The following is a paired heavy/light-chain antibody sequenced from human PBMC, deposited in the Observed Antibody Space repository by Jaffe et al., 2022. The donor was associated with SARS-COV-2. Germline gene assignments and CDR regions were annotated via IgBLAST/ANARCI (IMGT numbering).Heavy chain of an antibody. CDR1: GFTFSTYG. CDR3: AKDWDSSGYDYGGYFLDY. Sequence: QVQLVESGGGEVQPGRSLTLSCAASGFTFSTYGMHWVRQAPGKGLEWVAVISYDGSNKHYVDSVKGRFTISRDNSKNTLSLQMNSLRAEDTAVYYCAKDWDSSGYDYGGYFLDYWGQGTLVTVSS. CDR2: ISYDGSNK. V-gene: IGHV3-30*18. J-gene: IGHJ4*02. D-gene: IGHD3-22*01.
Light chain of an antibody. V-gene: IGLV3-19*01. J-gene: IGLJ3*02. Sequence: SSELTQDPAVSVALGQTVRITCQGDCLRRSSASWYQQKPGQAPILVFYGRNNRPSGIPDRFSGSSSGNTASLTITGAQAEDEADYYCNSRDSSAKGVFGEGTKLTVL. CDR2: GRN. CDR1: CLRRSS. CDR3: NSRDSSAKGV.